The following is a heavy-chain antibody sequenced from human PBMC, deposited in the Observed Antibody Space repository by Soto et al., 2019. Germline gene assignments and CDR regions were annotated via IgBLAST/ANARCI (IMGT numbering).Heavy chain of an antibody. J-gene: IGHJ3*02. D-gene: IGHD2-2*01. CDR1: GGSMSSGDYY. Sequence: SETLSLTCSVSGGSMSSGDYYWSWIRQPPGKGLEWIGYILYSGSTYYNPSLKSRVTMSVDTSKNQFSLKLSSVTAADTAVYFCALRYCSSPPCPLDAFHICCQAT. CDR2: ILYSGST. CDR3: ALRYCSSPPCPLDAFHI. V-gene: IGHV4-30-4*01.